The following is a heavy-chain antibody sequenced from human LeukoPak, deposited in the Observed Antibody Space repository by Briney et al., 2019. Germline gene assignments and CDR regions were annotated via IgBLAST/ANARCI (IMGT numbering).Heavy chain of an antibody. CDR1: GYSISSGYY. J-gene: IGHJ6*03. D-gene: IGHD6-13*01. Sequence: PSETLSLTCAVSGYSISSGYYWGWIRQPPGKGLEWIGSIYHSGSTYYNPSLKSRVTISVDTSKNQFSLKLSSVTAADTAVYYCARVYSSPYHYMDVWGKGTTVTVSS. CDR3: ARVYSSPYHYMDV. V-gene: IGHV4-38-2*01. CDR2: IYHSGST.